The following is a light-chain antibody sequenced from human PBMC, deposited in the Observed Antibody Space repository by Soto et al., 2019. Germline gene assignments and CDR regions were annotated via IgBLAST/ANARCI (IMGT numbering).Light chain of an antibody. Sequence: EIVLTQSPGTLSLSPGERATLSCRASQSFSSSYLAWYQQKPGQAPRLLIYGASSRATGIPDRFSGSGSGTDFTLTISSLEPEDFAVYYCQHYGSALFTFGPGTKVDFK. V-gene: IGKV3-20*01. J-gene: IGKJ3*01. CDR2: GAS. CDR3: QHYGSALFT. CDR1: QSFSSSY.